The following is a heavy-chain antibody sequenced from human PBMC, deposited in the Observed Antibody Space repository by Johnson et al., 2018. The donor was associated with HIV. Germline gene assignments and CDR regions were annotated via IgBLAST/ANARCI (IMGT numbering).Heavy chain of an antibody. J-gene: IGHJ3*01. Sequence: QMLLVESGGGVVQPGRSLRLSCAASGFTFSSYGMHWVRQAPGKGLEWVAVISYDGSNKYYADSVKGRFTISRDNSKNTLFLQMDSLRADDTAVYYCAREFVSGSYYDAFDLWGQGTMVTVSS. V-gene: IGHV3-30*19. CDR2: ISYDGSNK. D-gene: IGHD1-26*01. CDR3: AREFVSGSYYDAFDL. CDR1: GFTFSSYG.